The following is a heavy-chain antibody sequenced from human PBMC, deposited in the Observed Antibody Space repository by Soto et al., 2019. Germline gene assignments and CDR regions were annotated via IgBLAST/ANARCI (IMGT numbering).Heavy chain of an antibody. D-gene: IGHD2-2*01. CDR3: AKDVGYCSSTSCPSRGDYYGMDV. Sequence: SLRLSCAASGFTFSSYGMHWVRQAPGKGLEWVAVISYDGSNKYYADSVKGRFTISRDNSKNTLYLQMNSLRAEDTAVYYCAKDVGYCSSTSCPSRGDYYGMDVWGQGTTVTVSS. CDR2: ISYDGSNK. J-gene: IGHJ6*02. V-gene: IGHV3-30*18. CDR1: GFTFSSYG.